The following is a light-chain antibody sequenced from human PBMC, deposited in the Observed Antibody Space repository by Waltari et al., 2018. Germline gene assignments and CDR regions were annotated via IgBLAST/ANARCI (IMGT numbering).Light chain of an antibody. V-gene: IGKV1-5*03. J-gene: IGKJ3*01. CDR1: QSRNDW. CDR2: KAS. CDR3: LPHGTFPFT. Sequence: DIHLTHSPSTLSAYVVDRVTITCRASQSRNDWLAWYQQKPGEATLLLIYKASTLQTGVPPRFSGTRSETEYTLTSSSFLPDDSATYYCLPHGTFPFTFGPGTHVDIK.